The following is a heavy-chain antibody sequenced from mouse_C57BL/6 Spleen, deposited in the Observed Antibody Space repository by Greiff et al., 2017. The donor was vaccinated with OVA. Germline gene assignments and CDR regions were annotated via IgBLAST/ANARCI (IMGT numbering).Heavy chain of an antibody. J-gene: IGHJ2*01. D-gene: IGHD1-1*01. CDR1: GFSLSTFGMG. Sequence: QVTLKVSGPGILQPSQTLSLTCSFSGFSLSTFGMGVGWIRQPSGKGLEWLAHIWWDDDKYYNPALKSRLTISKDTSKNQVFRKIANVDTADTATYYCARIRGYYGSSYGDYFDYWGQGTTLTVSS. CDR2: IWWDDDK. CDR3: ARIRGYYGSSYGDYFDY. V-gene: IGHV8-8*01.